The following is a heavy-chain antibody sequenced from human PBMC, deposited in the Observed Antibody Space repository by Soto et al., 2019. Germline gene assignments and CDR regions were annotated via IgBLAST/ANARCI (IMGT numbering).Heavy chain of an antibody. J-gene: IGHJ3*02. CDR1: GYSFTSYW. CDR3: ASGHYYDSSAYFGAFDI. Sequence: PGESLKISCKGSGYSFTSYWIGWVRQMPGKGLEWVGIIYPRDSDTRYSPSFQGQVTISADKSISTAYLQWSSLKASDTAMYYCASGHYYDSSAYFGAFDIWGQGTMVTVSS. D-gene: IGHD3-22*01. CDR2: IYPRDSDT. V-gene: IGHV5-51*01.